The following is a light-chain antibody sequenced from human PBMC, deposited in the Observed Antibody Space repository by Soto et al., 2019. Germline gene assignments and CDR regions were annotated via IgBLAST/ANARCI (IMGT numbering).Light chain of an antibody. J-gene: IGKJ2*01. CDR2: DAS. V-gene: IGKV3-20*01. CDR1: QSVTSNY. Sequence: EIVLTQSPGTLSLSPGERATLSCRANQSVTSNYLIWYQQKPSQAPRPLIYDASNRATGIPDRFSGIGSGTDFTLTISRLEPEDFAVYYCQQNGSSPFTFGQGTKLEIK. CDR3: QQNGSSPFT.